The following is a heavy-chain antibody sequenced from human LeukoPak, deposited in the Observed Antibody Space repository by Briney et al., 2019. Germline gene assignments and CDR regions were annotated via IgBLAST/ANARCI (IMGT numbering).Heavy chain of an antibody. CDR3: ARGGGDYDYVWGSYRLGYYYYYMDV. D-gene: IGHD3-16*02. CDR2: INHSGST. J-gene: IGHJ6*03. V-gene: IGHV4-39*07. Sequence: PSETLSLTCTVSGGSISSSSYYWSWIRQPPGKGLEWIGEINHSGSTNYNPSLKSRVTISVDTSKNQFSLKLSSVTAADTAVYYCARGGGDYDYVWGSYRLGYYYYYMDVWGKGTTVTVSS. CDR1: GGSISSSSYY.